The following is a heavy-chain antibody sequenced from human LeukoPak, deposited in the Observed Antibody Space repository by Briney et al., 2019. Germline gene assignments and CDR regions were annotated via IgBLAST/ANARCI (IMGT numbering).Heavy chain of an antibody. CDR1: GFTFSNYW. V-gene: IGHV3-74*03. CDR2: IGSDGRGT. D-gene: IGHD2-8*02. J-gene: IGHJ4*02. Sequence: GGSLRLSCAASGFTFSNYWRHWVRQAPGKGVVWVSRIGSDGRGTEYAESVKGGFTISRDNAKNPLYLQMNSLRAEDTAVYYCTRGYCTGDHCNIPFDYWGLGTLVTVSS. CDR3: TRGYCTGDHCNIPFDY.